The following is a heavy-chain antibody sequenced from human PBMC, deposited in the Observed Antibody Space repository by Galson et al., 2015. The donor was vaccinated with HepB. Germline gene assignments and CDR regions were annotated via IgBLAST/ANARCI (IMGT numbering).Heavy chain of an antibody. J-gene: IGHJ4*02. CDR3: ARVPLKEAWHFDY. D-gene: IGHD5-24*01. V-gene: IGHV1-3*01. CDR1: GYTFTSYA. CDR2: IIAGNGNT. Sequence: SVKVSCKASGYTFTSYALHWVRQAPGQRLEWMGWIIAGNGNTKYSQKFQGRVTFTSDKSANAAYREVKSLISEDTAVYYCARVPLKEAWHFDYWGKGTLFSVSS.